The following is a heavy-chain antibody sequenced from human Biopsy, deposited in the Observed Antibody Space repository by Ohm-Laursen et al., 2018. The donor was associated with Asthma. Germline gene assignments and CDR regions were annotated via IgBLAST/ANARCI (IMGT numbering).Heavy chain of an antibody. V-gene: IGHV3-23*01. CDR2: ISASGVRT. J-gene: IGHJ5*02. CDR3: AKITTDRRKANNWFDP. CDR1: GFAFNNSS. D-gene: IGHD3-22*01. Sequence: SLGLSCAASGFAFNNSSMTWVRQAPGKGLEWVSSISASGVRTFYPDSVKSRLTVARDSSRNTLYLQLSTLRVEDTAVYFCAKITTDRRKANNWFDPWGQGTLVTVSS.